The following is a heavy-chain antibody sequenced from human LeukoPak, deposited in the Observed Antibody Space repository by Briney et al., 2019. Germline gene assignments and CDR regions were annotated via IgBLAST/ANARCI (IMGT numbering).Heavy chain of an antibody. V-gene: IGHV3-23*01. CDR1: GFTFSNYA. J-gene: IGHJ4*02. CDR2: ISGSGGTT. CDR3: AKVVWGNFRYLDY. Sequence: GRSLRLSCAASGFTFSNYAMSWVRQVPGKGLEWVSTISGSGGTTNYADSVNGRFTISRDNSKNTLYLQMNSLRAEDTALYYCAKVVWGNFRYLDYWGQGALVTVSS. D-gene: IGHD3-16*02.